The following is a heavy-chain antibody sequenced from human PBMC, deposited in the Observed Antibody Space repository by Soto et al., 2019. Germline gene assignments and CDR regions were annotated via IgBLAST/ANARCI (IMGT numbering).Heavy chain of an antibody. J-gene: IGHJ5*02. D-gene: IGHD2-21*01. V-gene: IGHV3-74*03. CDR2: INTDGSVA. CDR3: VRGMQLWHPDT. CDR1: GLTFRSYW. Sequence: EVQLVESGGGLVQPGESLRLSCAASGLTFRSYWMHWVRQAPGKGLVWVSRINTDGSVAMYVDSVKGRFTISRDNAKNTLYIHMNSVRAEDTAVYNCVRGMQLWHPDTWGQGTRVTVPP.